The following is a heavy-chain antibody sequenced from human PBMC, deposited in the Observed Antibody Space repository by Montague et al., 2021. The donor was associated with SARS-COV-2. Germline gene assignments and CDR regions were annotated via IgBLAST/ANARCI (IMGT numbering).Heavy chain of an antibody. D-gene: IGHD1-14*01. J-gene: IGHJ3*02. CDR1: GASVGSFA. CDR2: FYIVWST. V-gene: IGHV4-59*02. CDR3: TRETMTADAFDI. Sequence: SETLSLTCTVSGASVGSFAWGWIRHSPGTGLDWIGNFYIVWSTDYNHSLKSRATISRDTSKTQFSLKLRSVTAADTAVYYCTRETMTADAFDIWGQGTMVTVSS.